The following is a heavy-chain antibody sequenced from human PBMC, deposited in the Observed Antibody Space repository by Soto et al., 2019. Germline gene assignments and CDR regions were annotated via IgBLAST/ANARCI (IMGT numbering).Heavy chain of an antibody. CDR3: ARARTAMVRGVIMSVFFDY. D-gene: IGHD3-10*01. CDR2: IYYSGST. Sequence: PSETLSLTCTVSGGSISSYYWSWIRQPPGKGLEWIGNIYYSGSTNYNPSLKSRVTISVDTSKNQFSLKLSSVTAADTAVYYCARARTAMVRGVIMSVFFDYWGQGTLVTVSS. V-gene: IGHV4-59*01. J-gene: IGHJ4*02. CDR1: GGSISSYY.